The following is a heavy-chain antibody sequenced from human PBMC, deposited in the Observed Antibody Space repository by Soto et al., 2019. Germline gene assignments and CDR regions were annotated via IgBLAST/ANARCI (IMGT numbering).Heavy chain of an antibody. D-gene: IGHD3-10*01. CDR3: ARDKRGSLGGMDV. Sequence: SVKVSCKASGGTFSSYAISWVRQAPGQGLEWMGGIIPIFGTANYVQKFQGRVTITADESTSTAYMELSSLRSEDTAVYYCARDKRGSLGGMDVWGQGTTVTVSS. V-gene: IGHV1-69*13. CDR1: GGTFSSYA. CDR2: IIPIFGTA. J-gene: IGHJ6*02.